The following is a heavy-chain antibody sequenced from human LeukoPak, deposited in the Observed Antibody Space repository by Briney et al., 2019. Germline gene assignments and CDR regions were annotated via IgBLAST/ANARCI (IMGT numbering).Heavy chain of an antibody. Sequence: GGSLRLSCAASGFTFSSYAMHWVRQAPGKGLEWVAVISYDGSNKYYADSVKGRFTISRDNSKNTLYLQMNSLRAEDTAVHYCARRTQPYYFDYWGQGTLVTVSS. J-gene: IGHJ4*02. D-gene: IGHD6-13*01. CDR1: GFTFSSYA. V-gene: IGHV3-30*04. CDR3: ARRTQPYYFDY. CDR2: ISYDGSNK.